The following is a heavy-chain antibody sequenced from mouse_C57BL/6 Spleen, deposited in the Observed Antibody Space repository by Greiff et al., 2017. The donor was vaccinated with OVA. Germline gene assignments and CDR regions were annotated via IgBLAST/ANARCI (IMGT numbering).Heavy chain of an antibody. CDR3: AIQELRLRSRNYFDD. CDR2: IHPSDSDT. Sequence: QVQLQQPGAELVKPGASVKVSCKASGYTFTSYWMHWVKQRPGQGLEWIGRIHPSDSDTNYNQKFKGKATLTVDKSSSTAYMQLSSLTSEDSAVYYCAIQELRLRSRNYFDDWGQGTTLTVSA. V-gene: IGHV1-74*01. J-gene: IGHJ2*01. CDR1: GYTFTSYW. D-gene: IGHD3-2*02.